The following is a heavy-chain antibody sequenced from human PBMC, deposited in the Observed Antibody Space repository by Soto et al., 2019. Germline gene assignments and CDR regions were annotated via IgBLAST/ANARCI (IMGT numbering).Heavy chain of an antibody. CDR1: GFTFSSYS. Sequence: EVQLVESGGGLVKPGGSLRLSCAASGFTFSSYSMNWVRQAPGKGLEWVSSISSSSSYIYYADSVKGRFTISRDNAKNSLYLQMNSLRAEDTAVYYCARSPFTLFGVVTDRTYYFDYWGQGTLVTVSS. J-gene: IGHJ4*02. CDR2: ISSSSSYI. V-gene: IGHV3-21*01. CDR3: ARSPFTLFGVVTDRTYYFDY. D-gene: IGHD3-3*01.